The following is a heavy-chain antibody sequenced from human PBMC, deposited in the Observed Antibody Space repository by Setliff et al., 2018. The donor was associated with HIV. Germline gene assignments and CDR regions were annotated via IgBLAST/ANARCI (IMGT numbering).Heavy chain of an antibody. D-gene: IGHD6-13*01. CDR3: ARGGGYSSSWYSSSWAYYFDY. CDR2: IYRGGST. Sequence: GGSLRLSCAASGFTVSSNYMTWVRQAPGKGLEWVSVIYRGGSTYYADSVKGRFTISGDNSKNTLYLQMNSLRAEDTAVYYCARGGGYSSSWYSSSWAYYFDYWGQGTLVTVSS. CDR1: GFTVSSNY. J-gene: IGHJ4*02. V-gene: IGHV3-53*01.